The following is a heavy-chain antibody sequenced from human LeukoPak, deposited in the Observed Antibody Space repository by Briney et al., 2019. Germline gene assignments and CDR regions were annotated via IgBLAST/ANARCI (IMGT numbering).Heavy chain of an antibody. J-gene: IGHJ5*02. CDR1: GGSLSSQY. V-gene: IGHV4-59*11. D-gene: IGHD5-18*01. Sequence: SETLSLTCTVSGGSLSSQYWSWIRQPPGKGLEWIGYIYYRGSTSYNPSLKSRVTISVETSKNQFSLRLNSVTAADTAVYYCARDIISEYSKSHSHFDPWGQGTLVTVSS. CDR2: IYYRGST. CDR3: ARDIISEYSKSHSHFDP.